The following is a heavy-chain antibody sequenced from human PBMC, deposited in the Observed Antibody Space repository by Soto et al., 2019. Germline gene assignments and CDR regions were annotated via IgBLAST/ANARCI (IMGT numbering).Heavy chain of an antibody. CDR1: GYTFTSYD. V-gene: IGHV1-46*01. CDR3: AREPATYGGNDY. D-gene: IGHD5-12*01. J-gene: IGHJ4*02. Sequence: ASVKVSCKASGYTFTSYDMHWVRQAPGQGLEWMGIINPSGGSTSYAQKFKGRVTMTRDTSTSTVYMELSSLRSEDTALYYCAREPATYGGNDYWGQGTLVTVSS. CDR2: INPSGGST.